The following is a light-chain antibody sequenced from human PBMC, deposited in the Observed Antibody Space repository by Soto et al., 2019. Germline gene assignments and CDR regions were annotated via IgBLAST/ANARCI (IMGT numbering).Light chain of an antibody. V-gene: IGKV3-15*01. CDR2: GAP. Sequence: EIVMTQSPATLSVSPGARAILSFRASQRVSNILDLYQQRPGQAPRLLTHGAPTRATGTPARYSGSVSRTAFSLNITGLQSEDFAVYHCHQYNERPSNTFGQGTRLEIK. CDR1: QRVSNI. J-gene: IGKJ5*01. CDR3: HQYNERPSNT.